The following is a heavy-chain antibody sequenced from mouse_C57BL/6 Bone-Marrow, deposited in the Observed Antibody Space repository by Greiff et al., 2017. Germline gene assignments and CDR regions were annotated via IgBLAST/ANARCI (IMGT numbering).Heavy chain of an antibody. V-gene: IGHV1-4*01. Sequence: VQLQQSGAELARPGASVKMSCKASGYTFTSYTMHWVKQRPGQGLEWIGYINPSSGYTKYNQKFKDKATLTADKSSSTAYMHLSSLTSEDSAVYDCARWAYGNYVSWFAYWGQGTLVTFSA. CDR1: GYTFTSYT. CDR3: ARWAYGNYVSWFAY. CDR2: INPSSGYT. D-gene: IGHD2-1*01. J-gene: IGHJ3*01.